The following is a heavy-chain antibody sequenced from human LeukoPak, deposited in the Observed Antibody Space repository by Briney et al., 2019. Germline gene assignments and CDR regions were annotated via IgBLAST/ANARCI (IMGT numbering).Heavy chain of an antibody. Sequence: TSETLSLTCSVSGDSISTTDYYWAWIRQPPGKGLEWTGNIYYSGNTFHSPSLRSRVTISVDTSKNQFSLKLTSVTAADTAVYYCSRLQYTYGSEFDHWGQGTLVTVSS. V-gene: IGHV4-39*01. CDR2: IYYSGNT. CDR1: GDSISTTDYY. CDR3: SRLQYTYGSEFDH. D-gene: IGHD5-18*01. J-gene: IGHJ4*02.